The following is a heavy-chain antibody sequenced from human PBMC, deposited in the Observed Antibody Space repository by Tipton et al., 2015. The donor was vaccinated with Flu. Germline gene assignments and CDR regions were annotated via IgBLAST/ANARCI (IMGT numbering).Heavy chain of an antibody. CDR2: IYADGNT. CDR1: GLTVSSTY. J-gene: IGHJ3*02. D-gene: IGHD6-19*01. CDR3: AKGHSSGWYFVPWGHDAFDI. V-gene: IGHV3-53*01. Sequence: SLRLSCAASGLTVSSTYMSWVRQAPGKGLEWVSNIYADGNTFYADSVKGRFTVSRDNSKKTLYLQMNSLRAEDTAMYYCAKGHSSGWYFVPWGHDAFDIWGQGTMVTVSS.